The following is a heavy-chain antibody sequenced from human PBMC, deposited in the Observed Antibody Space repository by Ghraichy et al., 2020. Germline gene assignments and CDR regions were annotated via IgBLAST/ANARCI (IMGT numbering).Heavy chain of an antibody. CDR2: IIPIFGTA. J-gene: IGHJ6*03. CDR3: ARDRGITGTANYYYYMDV. V-gene: IGHV1-69*13. Sequence: SVKVSCKASGGTFSSYAISWVRQAPGQGLEWMGGIIPIFGTANYAQKFQGRVTITADESTSTAYMELSSLRSEDTAVYYCARDRGITGTANYYYYMDVWGKGTTVTVSS. CDR1: GGTFSSYA. D-gene: IGHD1-7*01.